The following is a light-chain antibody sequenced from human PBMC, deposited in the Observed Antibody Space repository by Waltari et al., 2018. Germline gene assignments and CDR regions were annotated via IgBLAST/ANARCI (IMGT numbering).Light chain of an antibody. Sequence: SYVLTQPPSVSVTPGKTATISCGGDNIGSDSVQWYQQKPGQAPMVVIFYDDDRRSGIPERFSGSNSRNTPTLAISRFEAENEADYYCQVGDTTNFHPLFGGGTKLTVL. CDR3: QVGDTTNFHPL. J-gene: IGLJ2*01. CDR1: NIGSDS. CDR2: YDD. V-gene: IGLV3-21*04.